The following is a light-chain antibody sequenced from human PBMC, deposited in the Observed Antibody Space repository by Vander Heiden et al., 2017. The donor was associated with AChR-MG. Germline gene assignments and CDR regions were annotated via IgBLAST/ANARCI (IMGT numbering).Light chain of an antibody. CDR2: GDD. CDR3: QSYDSSLSGYV. J-gene: IGLJ1*01. CDR1: SSNIGAGYD. V-gene: IGLV1-40*01. Sequence: QSVLTQSPSVSGAPGPRVTISCTGSSSNIGAGYDVHWYQHLPGAALKLLSYGDDRRPSGVPDRFSGSKSGTSASLAITGLQAEDEADYYCQSYDSSLSGYVFGTGTKVTVL.